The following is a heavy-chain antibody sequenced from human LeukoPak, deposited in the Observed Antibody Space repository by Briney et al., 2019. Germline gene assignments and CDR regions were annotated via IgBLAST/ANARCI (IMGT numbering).Heavy chain of an antibody. Sequence: PGGSLRLSCAASGFTFSNYGIHWVRQAPGKGLEWVAFIRYDGSDKFYAEYMKGRFTISRDNSKNTLYLQMNSLRAEDTAVYYCAKDMSSLVSAAIPNFDYWGQGTLVTVSS. V-gene: IGHV3-30*02. J-gene: IGHJ4*02. CDR2: IRYDGSDK. CDR3: AKDMSSLVSAAIPNFDY. CDR1: GFTFSNYG. D-gene: IGHD2-2*02.